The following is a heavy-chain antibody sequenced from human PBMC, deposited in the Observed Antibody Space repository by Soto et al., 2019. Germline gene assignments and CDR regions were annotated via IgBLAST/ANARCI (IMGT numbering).Heavy chain of an antibody. CDR3: ATSLQLRPLGY. Sequence: ASVKVSCKTSGYTFTNYGISWVRQAPGQGLEFMGWITTYNGNTNYAQNFQDRVTMTRDTSTSTAYLEVRSLRADDTAVYYCATSLQLRPLGYWGQGTLVTVSS. D-gene: IGHD1-1*01. V-gene: IGHV1-18*01. CDR1: GYTFTNYG. J-gene: IGHJ4*02. CDR2: ITTYNGNT.